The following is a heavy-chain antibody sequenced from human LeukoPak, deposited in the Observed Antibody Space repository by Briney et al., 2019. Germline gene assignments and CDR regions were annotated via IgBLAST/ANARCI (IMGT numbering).Heavy chain of an antibody. V-gene: IGHV3-9*01. CDR2: ISWNSGST. CDR1: GFTFDDYA. Sequence: GGSLRLSCAASGFTFDDYAMHWVRQAPGKGLEWVSGISWNSGSTGYADSVKGRFTISRDNAKNSLYLQMNSLRAEDTALYYCAKDSVVAGMIDYWGQGTLVTVSS. J-gene: IGHJ4*02. D-gene: IGHD6-19*01. CDR3: AKDSVVAGMIDY.